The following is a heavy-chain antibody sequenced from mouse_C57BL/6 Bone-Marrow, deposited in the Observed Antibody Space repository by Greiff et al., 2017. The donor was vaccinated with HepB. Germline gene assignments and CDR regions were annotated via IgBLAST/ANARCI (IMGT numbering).Heavy chain of an antibody. Sequence: EVKLQESGGGLVQPGGSLKLSCAASGFTFSDYYMYWVRQTPEKRLEWVAYISNGGGSTYYPDTVKGRFTISRDNAKNTRYLQMSRLKSEDTAMYYCARPGGSNYVFYYAMDYWGQGTSVTVSS. CDR3: ARPGGSNYVFYYAMDY. CDR1: GFTFSDYY. J-gene: IGHJ4*01. V-gene: IGHV5-12*01. CDR2: ISNGGGST. D-gene: IGHD2-5*01.